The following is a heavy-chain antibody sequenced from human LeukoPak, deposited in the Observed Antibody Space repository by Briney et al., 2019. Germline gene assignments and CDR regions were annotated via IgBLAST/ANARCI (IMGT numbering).Heavy chain of an antibody. D-gene: IGHD2-21*02. CDR1: GFTFSSYG. CDR3: AKGVSAVTWADYYYGMDV. CDR2: ISYDGSNK. V-gene: IGHV3-30*18. Sequence: GRSLRLSCAASGFTFSSYGMHWVRQAPGKGLEWVAVISYDGSNKYYADSVKGRFTISRDNSKNTLYLQMNSLRAEDTAVYYCAKGVSAVTWADYYYGMDVWGQGTTVTVSS. J-gene: IGHJ6*02.